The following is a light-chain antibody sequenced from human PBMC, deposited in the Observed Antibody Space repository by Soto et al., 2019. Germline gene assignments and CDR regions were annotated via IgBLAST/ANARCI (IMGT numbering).Light chain of an antibody. V-gene: IGLV1-36*01. Sequence: QSVLTQPPSVSEAPRQRVTISCSGSSSNIGNNAVNWYQQLPGKAPKLLIYYDDLLPSGVSGRFSGSKSGTSASLAISGLQSEDEADYYCAAWDDSLNGYVFGTGTNVTVL. J-gene: IGLJ1*01. CDR1: SSNIGNNA. CDR2: YDD. CDR3: AAWDDSLNGYV.